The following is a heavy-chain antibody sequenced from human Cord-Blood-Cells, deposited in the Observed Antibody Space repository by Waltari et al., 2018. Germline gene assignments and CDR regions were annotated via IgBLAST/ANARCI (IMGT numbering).Heavy chain of an antibody. CDR2: KKQDGSEK. CDR3: ARDPYGDYDY. CDR1: GFTFSSYW. J-gene: IGHJ4*02. D-gene: IGHD4-17*01. Sequence: EVQLVESGGGLVQPGGSLRLSCAASGFTFSSYWMSWVRQAPGKGLEWVANKKQDGSEKYYVDSGKRRFTISRDNAKNSLYLQMNSLRAEDTAVYYCARDPYGDYDYWGQGTLVTVSS. V-gene: IGHV3-7*01.